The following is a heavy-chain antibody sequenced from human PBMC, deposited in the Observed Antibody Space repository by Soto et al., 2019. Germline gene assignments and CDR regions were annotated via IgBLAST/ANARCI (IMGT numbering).Heavy chain of an antibody. V-gene: IGHV1-69*13. CDR2: IIPIFGTA. Sequence: GASVKVSCKASGYTFTSYGISWVRQAPGQGLEWMGGIIPIFGTANYAQKFQGRVTITADESTSTAYMELSSLRSEDTAVYYCAWTTREYYYGSGSYWPPPFDYWGQGTLVTVSS. J-gene: IGHJ4*02. D-gene: IGHD3-10*01. CDR3: AWTTREYYYGSGSYWPPPFDY. CDR1: GYTFTSYG.